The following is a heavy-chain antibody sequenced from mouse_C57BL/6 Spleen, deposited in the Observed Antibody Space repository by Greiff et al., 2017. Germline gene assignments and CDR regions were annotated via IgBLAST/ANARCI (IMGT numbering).Heavy chain of an antibody. D-gene: IGHD4-1*01. Sequence: QVQLKQPGAELVKPGASVKLSCKASGYTFTSYWMQWVKQRPGQGLEWIGEIDPSDSYTNYNQKFKGKATLTVDTSSSTAYMQLSSLTSEDSAVYYCARKTGTYFDVWGTGTTVTVSS. CDR3: ARKTGTYFDV. V-gene: IGHV1-50*01. CDR2: IDPSDSYT. CDR1: GYTFTSYW. J-gene: IGHJ1*03.